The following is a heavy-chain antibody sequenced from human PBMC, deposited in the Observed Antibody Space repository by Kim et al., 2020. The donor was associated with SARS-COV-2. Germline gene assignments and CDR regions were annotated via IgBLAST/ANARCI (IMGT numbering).Heavy chain of an antibody. V-gene: IGHV4-30-4*01. D-gene: IGHD3-10*01. CDR2: IYYSGST. CDR1: GGSINSGDYY. J-gene: IGHJ6*02. CDR3: ARDFYGSGSYYSLPYYYGMDV. Sequence: SETLSLTCIVSGGSINSGDYYWSWVRQPPGKGLEWIGYIYYSGSTCYNPSLTSRVIITLDTSKNQFSLKLSSVTAADTAVYYCARDFYGSGSYYSLPYYYGMDVWGQGTTVTVSS.